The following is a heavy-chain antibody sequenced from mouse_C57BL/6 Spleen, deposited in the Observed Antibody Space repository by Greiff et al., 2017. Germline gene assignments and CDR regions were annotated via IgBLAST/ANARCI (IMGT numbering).Heavy chain of an antibody. V-gene: IGHV1-69*01. Sequence: QVQLQQSGAELVMPGASVKLSCKASGYTFTSYWMHWVKQRPGQGLEWIGEIDPSDSYTNYNQKFKGKSTLTVDKSSSTAYMQLSSLTSEDSAVYYCASQKDYDAYFDYWGQGTTLTVSS. J-gene: IGHJ2*01. CDR3: ASQKDYDAYFDY. CDR2: IDPSDSYT. CDR1: GYTFTSYW. D-gene: IGHD2-4*01.